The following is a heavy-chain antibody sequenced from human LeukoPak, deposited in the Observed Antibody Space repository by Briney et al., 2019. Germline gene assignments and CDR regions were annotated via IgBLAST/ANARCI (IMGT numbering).Heavy chain of an antibody. CDR2: ISGSGGST. CDR3: AKSYGVRGVIQFLLDY. CDR1: GFTFSSYE. J-gene: IGHJ4*02. V-gene: IGHV3-23*01. Sequence: GGSLRLSCAASGFTFSSYEMNWVRQAPGKGLEWVSAISGSGGSTYYADSVKGRFTISRDNSKNTLYLQMNSLRAEDTAVYYCAKSYGVRGVIQFLLDYWGQGTLVTVSS. D-gene: IGHD3-10*01.